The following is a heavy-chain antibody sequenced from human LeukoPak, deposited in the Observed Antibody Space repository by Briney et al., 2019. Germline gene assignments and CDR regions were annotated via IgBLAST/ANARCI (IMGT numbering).Heavy chain of an antibody. CDR3: ARDSIGYSSSSGGFDWFDP. J-gene: IGHJ5*02. D-gene: IGHD6-6*01. V-gene: IGHV4-39*07. CDR2: IYYSGST. Sequence: TSETLSLTCTVSGGSISSSSYYWGWIRQPPGKGLEWIGSIYYSGSTYYNPSLKSRVTLSVDTSKNQFSLKLSSVTAADTAVYYCARDSIGYSSSSGGFDWFDPWGQGTLVTVSS. CDR1: GGSISSSSYY.